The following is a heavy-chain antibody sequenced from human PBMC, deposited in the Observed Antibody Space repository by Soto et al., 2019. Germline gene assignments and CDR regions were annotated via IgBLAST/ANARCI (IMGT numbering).Heavy chain of an antibody. J-gene: IGHJ6*03. CDR1: GGSISSYY. CDR2: IYYSGST. Sequence: SETLSLTCTVSGGSISSYYWSWIRQPPGKGLEWIGYIYYSGSTNYNPSLKSRVTISVDTSKNQFSLKLSSVTAADTAVYYCARGSPSYCSGGSCYSGGGYYYYMDVWGKGTTVTVSS. CDR3: ARGSPSYCSGGSCYSGGGYYYYMDV. D-gene: IGHD2-15*01. V-gene: IGHV4-59*01.